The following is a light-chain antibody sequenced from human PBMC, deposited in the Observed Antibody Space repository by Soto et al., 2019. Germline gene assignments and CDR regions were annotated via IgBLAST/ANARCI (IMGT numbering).Light chain of an antibody. CDR1: QSVLYSSNNKNY. V-gene: IGKV4-1*01. CDR2: WAS. CDR3: QQYYSTPRT. Sequence: DIVMTQSPDSLAVSLGERATINCKSSQSVLYSSNNKNYLAWYQQKPGQPPKLLIYWASTRKSGVPDRFRGSGSGTDFILTITRLQAEDVAVYYCQQYYSTPRTFGGGTKVEIK. J-gene: IGKJ4*01.